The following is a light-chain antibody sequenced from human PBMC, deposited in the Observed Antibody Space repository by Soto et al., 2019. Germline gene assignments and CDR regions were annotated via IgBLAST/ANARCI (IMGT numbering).Light chain of an antibody. J-gene: IGLJ1*01. Sequence: SYELTQPPSMSVAPGQTASITCGGNNIGTKSVHWYQQKPGQAPVLVVYEDSDWPSGIPERFSGSNSGNTATLTIIRVEAGDEADYYCQVWDSSSDQHVFGTGTKLTVL. CDR2: EDS. CDR1: NIGTKS. V-gene: IGLV3-21*02. CDR3: QVWDSSSDQHV.